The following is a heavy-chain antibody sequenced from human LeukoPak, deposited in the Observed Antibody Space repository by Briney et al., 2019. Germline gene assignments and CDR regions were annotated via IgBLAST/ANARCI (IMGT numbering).Heavy chain of an antibody. J-gene: IGHJ6*03. V-gene: IGHV3-21*05. D-gene: IGHD6-6*01. CDR2: ISSSSGDI. CDR1: GFTFSTYS. CDR3: ASGRGSSSSGYYYGYYYMDV. Sequence: GGSLRLSCAASGFTFSTYSMNWVRQAPGEGLEWVSDISSSSGDIYYADSVKGRFTISRDNAKNSLYLQMNSLRAEDTAVYYCASGRGSSSSGYYYGYYYMDVWGKGTTVTVSS.